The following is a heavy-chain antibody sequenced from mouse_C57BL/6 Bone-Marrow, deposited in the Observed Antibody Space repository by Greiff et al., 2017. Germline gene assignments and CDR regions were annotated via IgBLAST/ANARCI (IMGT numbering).Heavy chain of an antibody. CDR3: ARPQATDYYAMDY. CDR2: ISNGGGST. CDR1: GFTFSDYY. J-gene: IGHJ4*01. V-gene: IGHV5-12*01. D-gene: IGHD3-2*02. Sequence: VQLKESGGGLVQPGGSLKLSCAASGFTFSDYYMYWVRQTPEKRLEWVAYISNGGGSTYYPDTVKGRFTISRDNAKNTLYLQMSRLKSEDTAMYYCARPQATDYYAMDYWGQGTSVTVSS.